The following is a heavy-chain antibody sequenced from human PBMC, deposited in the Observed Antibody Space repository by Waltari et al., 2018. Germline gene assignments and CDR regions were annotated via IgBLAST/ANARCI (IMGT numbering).Heavy chain of an antibody. Sequence: EVQLLESGGDLEQPGGSLRISCVGSGFNFSNYAMNWVRQAPGEGLEGVSTMSGTGDYTYYADSVKGRFTISRDNSKNTVFLHMNNLRVEDTAIYFCAKDQAEWLVLDGYFDSWGQGTPVTVSS. CDR2: MSGTGDYT. CDR1: GFNFSNYA. CDR3: AKDQAEWLVLDGYFDS. D-gene: IGHD6-19*01. J-gene: IGHJ4*02. V-gene: IGHV3-23*01.